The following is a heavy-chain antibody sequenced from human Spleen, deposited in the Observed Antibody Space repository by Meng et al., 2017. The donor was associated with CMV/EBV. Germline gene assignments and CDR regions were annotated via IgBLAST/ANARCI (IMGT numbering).Heavy chain of an antibody. CDR2: INSDGSST. D-gene: IGHD3-22*01. V-gene: IGHV3-74*01. J-gene: IGHJ4*02. CDR1: GFTFSSYW. CDR3: ARSAKLHLSYYYDSSGYYYDY. Sequence: GESLKISCAASGFTFSSYWMHWVRQAPGKGLVWVSRINSDGSSTSYADSVKGRFTISRDNSKNTLYLQMNSLRAEDTAVYYCARSAKLHLSYYYDSSGYYYDYWGQGTLVTVSS.